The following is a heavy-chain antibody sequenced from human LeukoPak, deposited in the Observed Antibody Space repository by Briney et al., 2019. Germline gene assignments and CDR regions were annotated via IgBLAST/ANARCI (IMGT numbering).Heavy chain of an antibody. CDR3: AKSDGYSSSWLFDY. V-gene: IGHV3-30*18. D-gene: IGHD6-13*01. Sequence: PGGSLRLSCAASGFTFSSYGMHWVRQAPGKGLERVAVISYNGSNKYYADSVKGRFTTSRDNSKNTLYLQMNSLRAEDTAVYYCAKSDGYSSSWLFDYWGQGTLVTVSS. CDR2: ISYNGSNK. CDR1: GFTFSSYG. J-gene: IGHJ4*02.